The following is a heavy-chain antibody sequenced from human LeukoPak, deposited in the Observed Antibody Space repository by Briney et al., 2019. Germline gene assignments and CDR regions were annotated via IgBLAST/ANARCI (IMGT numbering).Heavy chain of an antibody. Sequence: SETLSLTCIVSGGSISTSAYYWGWIRQPPGEGLQWIGSIYYSGNTYYNPSLKSRVTISVDTSKNQFSLKLSSVTAADTAVYYCARVAGEDDNWFDPWGQGTLVTVSS. V-gene: IGHV4-39*07. CDR1: GGSISTSAYY. J-gene: IGHJ5*02. CDR3: ARVAGEDDNWFDP. D-gene: IGHD2-21*01. CDR2: IYYSGNT.